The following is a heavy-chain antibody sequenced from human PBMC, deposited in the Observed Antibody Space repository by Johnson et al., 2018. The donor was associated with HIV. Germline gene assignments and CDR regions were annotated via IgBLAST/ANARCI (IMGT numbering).Heavy chain of an antibody. CDR3: ARVRVKRVVSSSWWGGAFDM. J-gene: IGHJ3*02. V-gene: IGHV3-30-3*01. D-gene: IGHD6-13*01. CDR1: GFTFSNYA. CDR2: ISYDGSNK. Sequence: VQLLESGGGVVQPGRSLRLSCAASGFTFSNYAMHWVRQAPGKGLEWVTVISYDGSNKYHADSVKGRFIISRDNSKNTLYLQMNILRPEDTAVYYCARVRVKRVVSSSWWGGAFDMWGLGTMVTVSS.